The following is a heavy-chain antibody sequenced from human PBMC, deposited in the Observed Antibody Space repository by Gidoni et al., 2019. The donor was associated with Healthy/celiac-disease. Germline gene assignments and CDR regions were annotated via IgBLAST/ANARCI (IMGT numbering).Heavy chain of an antibody. Sequence: QVQPQESGTGLAKPSETLSLTCTVSGGSISSYYWSWIRQPAGKGLEWIGRIYTSGSTNYNPSLKSLVTMSVDTSKSQFSLKLSSVTAADPAVYYCARFAVFGGFGGGFDPWGQGTLVTVSS. CDR2: IYTSGST. J-gene: IGHJ5*02. V-gene: IGHV4-4*07. D-gene: IGHD3-16*01. CDR3: ARFAVFGGFGGGFDP. CDR1: GGSISSYY.